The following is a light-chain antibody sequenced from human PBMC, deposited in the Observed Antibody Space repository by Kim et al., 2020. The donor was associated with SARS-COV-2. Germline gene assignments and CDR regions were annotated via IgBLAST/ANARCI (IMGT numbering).Light chain of an antibody. V-gene: IGLV10-54*01. CDR1: SNNVGYQG. Sequence: QTATLTCTGNSNNVGYQGATWLQHHQGHPPKLLSYRNNNRPSGISERFSASRSGNTASLTITGLQPEDEADYYCSAWDSSLYAHVFGPGTKVTVL. CDR2: RNN. CDR3: SAWDSSLYAHV. J-gene: IGLJ1*01.